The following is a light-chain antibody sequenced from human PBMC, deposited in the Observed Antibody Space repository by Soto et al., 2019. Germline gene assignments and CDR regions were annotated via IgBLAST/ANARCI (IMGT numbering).Light chain of an antibody. J-gene: IGKJ4*02. CDR2: GAS. CDR1: QSVLYSSNNKNY. Sequence: DIGMTQSPDSLAVSLGERATINCKPSQSVLYSSNNKNYLAWYQQKPGQPPKLLIYGASTRESGVPDRFSGSGSGTDFTLTISSLQAEDVAVYYCQQYYSTPRTFGGGTKVDIK. V-gene: IGKV4-1*01. CDR3: QQYYSTPRT.